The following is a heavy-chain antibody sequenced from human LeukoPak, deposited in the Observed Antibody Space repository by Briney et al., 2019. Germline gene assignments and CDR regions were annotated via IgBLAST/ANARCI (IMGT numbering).Heavy chain of an antibody. CDR2: ISSGSRII. J-gene: IGHJ4*02. D-gene: IGHD1-26*01. CDR1: GFTFSTYN. Sequence: GGSLRLSCAASGFTFSTYNMNWVRQAPGKGLEWVSFISSGSRIIYYADSVKGRFTVSRDNAKNSLYLQMNSLRDEDTAVYYCARNPAGIGDYWGQGTLVTVSS. V-gene: IGHV3-48*02. CDR3: ARNPAGIGDY.